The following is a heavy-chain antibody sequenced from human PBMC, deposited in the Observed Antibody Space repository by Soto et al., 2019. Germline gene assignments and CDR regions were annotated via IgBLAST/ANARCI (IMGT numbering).Heavy chain of an antibody. CDR3: ARGGDSDAVWGQLPQYGLDA. V-gene: IGHV1-18*01. Sequence: QVRLVQPAAEVKKPGASVKVSCKTSGYTFIRYGIAWVRQAPGQGLEWMGWISPYNDYTNYAQKFQGRVRMTADTSTKTIYLEVRPLTSDDKGVYYCARGGDSDAVWGQLPQYGLDAWGQGTTGSVSS. D-gene: IGHD3-16*01. CDR1: GYTFIRYG. CDR2: ISPYNDYT. J-gene: IGHJ6*02.